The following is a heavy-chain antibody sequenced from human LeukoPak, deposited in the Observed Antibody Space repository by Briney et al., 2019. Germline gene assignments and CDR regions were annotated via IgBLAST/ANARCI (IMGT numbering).Heavy chain of an antibody. CDR1: GYSISSGYY. J-gene: IGHJ2*01. Sequence: SETLSLTCTVSGYSISSGYYWGWIRQPPGKGLEWIGSIYHSGRTFYNPSLKSRVTISVDTSKNQFSLKLTSVTAADTAVYYCATSSSWTYWYFDLWGRGTLVTVSS. CDR2: IYHSGRT. D-gene: IGHD6-13*01. CDR3: ATSSSWTYWYFDL. V-gene: IGHV4-38-2*02.